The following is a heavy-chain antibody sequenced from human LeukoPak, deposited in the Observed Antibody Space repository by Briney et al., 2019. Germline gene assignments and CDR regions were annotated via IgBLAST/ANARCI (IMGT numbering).Heavy chain of an antibody. CDR2: IIPIFGTA. Sequence: SVKVSCTASGGTFSSYTITWVRQAPGQGLEWMGGIIPIFGTANYAQKFQGRVTITADESRSTAYMELSSLRSEDTAVYYCARYSNSRYGARGYYYGMDVWGQGTTVTVSS. V-gene: IGHV1-69*13. D-gene: IGHD6-13*01. CDR3: ARYSNSRYGARGYYYGMDV. J-gene: IGHJ6*02. CDR1: GGTFSSYT.